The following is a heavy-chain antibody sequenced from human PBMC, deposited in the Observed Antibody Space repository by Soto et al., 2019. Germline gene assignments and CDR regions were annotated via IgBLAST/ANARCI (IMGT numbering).Heavy chain of an antibody. CDR2: IYYTGDT. J-gene: IGHJ4*02. V-gene: IGHV4-31*03. CDR1: VDSMTSGGYY. CDR3: ARGAPRPRDVPTYFNF. Sequence: SETLSLTCSFSVDSMTSGGYYWSWSRPHPWKGLEWVGSIYYTGDTYFNPSLKSRITVSMDTSKNEFSLKLTSVTSADTAVYFCARGAPRPRDVPTYFNFWGQGTLVNVSS.